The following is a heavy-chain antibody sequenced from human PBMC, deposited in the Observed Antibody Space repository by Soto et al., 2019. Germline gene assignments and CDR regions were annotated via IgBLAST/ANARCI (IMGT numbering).Heavy chain of an antibody. CDR1: VFTFRTYA. D-gene: IGHD3-10*01. CDR2: ISGSGSFT. CDR3: AKIPTGSGSSKFDY. Sequence: PWGSLRLSCSASVFTFRTYAMNWFRQAPGKGLEWISAISGSGSFTHYADSVRGRFTISRDNSQNQLYLQMNNLRGDDTAMYYCAKIPTGSGSSKFDYWGQGIQVTVSS. J-gene: IGHJ4*02. V-gene: IGHV3-23*01.